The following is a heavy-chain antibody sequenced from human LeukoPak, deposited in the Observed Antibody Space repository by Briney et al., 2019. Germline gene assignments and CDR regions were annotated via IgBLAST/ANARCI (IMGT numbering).Heavy chain of an antibody. J-gene: IGHJ6*04. V-gene: IGHV4-59*01. CDR3: ARDYYDILTGDPYGMDV. CDR1: GGSISSYY. CDR2: IYYSGST. D-gene: IGHD3-9*01. Sequence: SETLSLTCTVSGGSISSYYWSWIRQPPGKGLEWIGYIYYSGSTNYNPSLKSRVTISVDTSKNQFSPKLSSVTAADTAVYYCARDYYDILTGDPYGMDVWGKGTTVTVSS.